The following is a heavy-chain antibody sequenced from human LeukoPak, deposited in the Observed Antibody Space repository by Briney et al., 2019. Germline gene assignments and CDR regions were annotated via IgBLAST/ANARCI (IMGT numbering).Heavy chain of an antibody. CDR1: GASIGGAY. J-gene: IGHJ4*02. CDR2: LSYSGTT. CDR3: ARARGVAMAGPPDY. Sequence: LETLSLTCTVSGASIGGAYWSWIRQTPGKALELIGYLSYSGTTKYNPSLKSRVSISVDTSKNQFSLNLSSVIAADTAVYYCARARGVAMAGPPDYWGQGTLVTVSS. D-gene: IGHD6-19*01. V-gene: IGHV4-59*01.